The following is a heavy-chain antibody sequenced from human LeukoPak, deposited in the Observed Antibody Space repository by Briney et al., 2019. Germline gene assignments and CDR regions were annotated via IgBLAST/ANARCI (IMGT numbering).Heavy chain of an antibody. V-gene: IGHV3-74*01. D-gene: IGHD6-19*01. CDR2: INSDGSRT. J-gene: IGHJ3*02. Sequence: GGSRRLSCAASGFTFSTYWMHWVRQAPGKGLVWVSRINSDGSRTTYADSVKGRFTISRDNAKNTLYLQMNSLRTEDTAVYYCARPETQYSSGLDGFDIWGQGTMVTVSS. CDR3: ARPETQYSSGLDGFDI. CDR1: GFTFSTYW.